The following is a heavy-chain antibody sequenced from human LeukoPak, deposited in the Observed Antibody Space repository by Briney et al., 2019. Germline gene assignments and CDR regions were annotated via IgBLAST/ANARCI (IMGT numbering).Heavy chain of an antibody. Sequence: ASVKVSCKVSGYTLTELSMHWVRQAPGKGLEWMGGFDPEDGETIYAQKFQGRVTMTEDTSTDTAYMELSSLRSEDTAVYYCATGIIELQGADYWGQGTLVTVSS. CDR2: FDPEDGET. D-gene: IGHD1-7*01. V-gene: IGHV1-24*01. J-gene: IGHJ4*02. CDR1: GYTLTELS. CDR3: ATGIIELQGADY.